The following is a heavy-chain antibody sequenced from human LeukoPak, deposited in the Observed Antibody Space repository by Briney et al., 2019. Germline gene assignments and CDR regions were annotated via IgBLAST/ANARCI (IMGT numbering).Heavy chain of an antibody. Sequence: ASVKVSCKASGYTFTDYYMHWVRQAPGHGLEWMGWINPNSGGTNSAQKFQGRVTMTRDTSISAAYMELTSLRSDDTAVYYCVRGDDWNDDYFDYWGQGTLVTVSS. J-gene: IGHJ4*02. CDR1: GYTFTDYY. D-gene: IGHD1-1*01. V-gene: IGHV1-2*02. CDR2: INPNSGGT. CDR3: VRGDDWNDDYFDY.